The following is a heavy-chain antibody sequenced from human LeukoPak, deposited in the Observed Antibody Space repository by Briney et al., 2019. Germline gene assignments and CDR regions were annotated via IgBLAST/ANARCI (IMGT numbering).Heavy chain of an antibody. CDR1: GGSISSSSYY. CDR2: IYYNGST. CDR3: ARRITVIVGANWFDP. J-gene: IGHJ5*02. D-gene: IGHD3-22*01. Sequence: SETLSLTCTVSGGSISSSSYYWGWIRQPPGKGLEWIGSIYYNGSTYYNPSLKSRVTISVDTSKNQFSLKLSSVTAADTAVYYCARRITVIVGANWFDPWGQGTLVTVSS. V-gene: IGHV4-39*01.